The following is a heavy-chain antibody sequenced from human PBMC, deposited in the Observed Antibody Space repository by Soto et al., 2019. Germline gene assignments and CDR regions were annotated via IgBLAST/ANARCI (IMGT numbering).Heavy chain of an antibody. V-gene: IGHV1-69*13. J-gene: IGHJ5*02. CDR3: ARGLNDYGDYSWFDP. D-gene: IGHD4-17*01. CDR1: GGTYRSNA. Sequence: SVKPSCKDSGGTYRSNAISWVRQAPRQGLEWMGGIIPIFGTANYAQKFQGRVTITADESTSTAYMELSSLRSEDTAVYYCARGLNDYGDYSWFDPWGQGTLVTVSS. CDR2: IIPIFGTA.